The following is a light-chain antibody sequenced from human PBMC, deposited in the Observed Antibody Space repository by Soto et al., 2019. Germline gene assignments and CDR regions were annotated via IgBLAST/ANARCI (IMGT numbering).Light chain of an antibody. CDR3: QQSYNIPFT. J-gene: IGKJ3*01. V-gene: IGKV1-39*01. CDR2: GGS. CDR1: QNIHSF. Sequence: DIQMTQSPSSLAASVGERVTITCRASQNIHSFLNWYQQKPGKAPQVLIYGGSALHSGVPSRFSGSGSGTDFTLTISSLQPEDFASYFCQQSYNIPFTFGPGTKVDIK.